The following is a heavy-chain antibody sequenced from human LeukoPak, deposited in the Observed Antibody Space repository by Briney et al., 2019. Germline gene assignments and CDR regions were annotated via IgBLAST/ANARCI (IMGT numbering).Heavy chain of an antibody. J-gene: IGHJ4*02. D-gene: IGHD3/OR15-3a*01. CDR2: LSSSGGST. Sequence: GGSLRLSCAASGFTFSSYAMSWVRQAPGKGLEWVSSLSSSGGSTYYADSVKRRFIISRENSKDTLYLQMHGLGDEYKAVYYCAKRWTGNIRCFDYWGQGTLVTVSS. V-gene: IGHV3-23*01. CDR1: GFTFSSYA. CDR3: AKRWTGNIRCFDY.